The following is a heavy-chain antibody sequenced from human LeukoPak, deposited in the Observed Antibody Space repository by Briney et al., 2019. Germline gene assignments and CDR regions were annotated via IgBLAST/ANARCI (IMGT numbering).Heavy chain of an antibody. D-gene: IGHD3-16*02. CDR3: TTDYVWGTYRYFDY. J-gene: IGHJ4*02. Sequence: PGGSLRLSCAASGFSFSNAWMSWVRQAPGKGLEWVGRIKKKTRSGTTDYAAPVKGRFTISRDDSKTMLYLEMNSLKTEDTAVYYCTTDYVWGTYRYFDYWGQGTLVTVSS. V-gene: IGHV3-15*01. CDR1: GFSFSNAW. CDR2: IKKKTRSGTT.